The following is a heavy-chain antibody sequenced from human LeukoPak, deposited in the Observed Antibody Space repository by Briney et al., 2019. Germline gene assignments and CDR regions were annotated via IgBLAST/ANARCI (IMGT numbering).Heavy chain of an antibody. J-gene: IGHJ4*02. CDR2: IYYSGST. CDR3: ARTYSSGWFRGDFDY. D-gene: IGHD6-19*01. V-gene: IGHV4-39*01. CDR1: GGSMSSSSCY. Sequence: SETLSLTCTVCGGSMSSSSCYWGWMRQPPGKGLEWIGSIYYSGSTYYKPSLKSRVTISVDTSKNQFSLKLSSVTAADTAVYYCARTYSSGWFRGDFDYWGQGTLVTVSS.